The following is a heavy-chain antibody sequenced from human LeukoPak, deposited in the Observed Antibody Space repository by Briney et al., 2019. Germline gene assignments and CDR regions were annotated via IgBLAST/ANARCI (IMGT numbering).Heavy chain of an antibody. J-gene: IGHJ4*02. CDR3: AKGRPPYNVVPADY. V-gene: IGHV3-23*01. D-gene: IGHD3-10*02. CDR1: GFSFSTYA. Sequence: GGSLRLSCAASGFSFSTYAMNWVRQAPGKGLEWVSAISGGGGSTYYADSVKGRFTISRDNSKNTLFLQMNSLRGEDTAIYYCAKGRPPYNVVPADYWGQGTLVTVSS. CDR2: ISGGGGST.